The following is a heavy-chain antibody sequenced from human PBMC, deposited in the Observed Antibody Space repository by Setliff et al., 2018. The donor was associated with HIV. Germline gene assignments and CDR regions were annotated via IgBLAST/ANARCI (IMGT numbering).Heavy chain of an antibody. D-gene: IGHD3-10*02. Sequence: ASVKVSCKAGGYMMFGYKMSWLRQAPGQGLEWIGRISPQNGVAEYAPKFLGRVTMTLDTSISTAFLEKPRVTSDDAAVYYCARPRMFDSFDIWGQGTMVTVSS. V-gene: IGHV1-2*06. CDR1: GYMMFGYK. J-gene: IGHJ3*02. CDR3: ARPRMFDSFDI. CDR2: ISPQNGVA.